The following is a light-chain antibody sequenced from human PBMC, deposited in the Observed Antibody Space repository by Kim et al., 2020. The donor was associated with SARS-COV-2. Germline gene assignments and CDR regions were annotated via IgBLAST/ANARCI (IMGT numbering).Light chain of an antibody. CDR1: QTVSSD. V-gene: IGKV3-15*01. CDR2: GAS. Sequence: EIVMTQSQATLSVSPGERATLSCRASQTVSSDLAWYQQKYGQAPRLLIYGASTRATGIAARFSGSESGTEFTLTISSLQSEDFAVYYCQQYNKWPLTFGGGTKVDIK. J-gene: IGKJ4*01. CDR3: QQYNKWPLT.